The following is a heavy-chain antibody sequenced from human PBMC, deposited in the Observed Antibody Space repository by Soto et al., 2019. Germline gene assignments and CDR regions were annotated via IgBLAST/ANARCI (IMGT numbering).Heavy chain of an antibody. D-gene: IGHD3-22*01. CDR2: IIPIFGTA. V-gene: IGHV1-69*13. CDR3: ARHLSPEYYYDSSGYFPEFDY. Sequence: ASVKVSCKASGGTFSSYAISWVRQAPGQGLEWMGGIIPIFGTANYAQKFQGRVTITADESTSTAYMELSSLRSEDTAVYYCARHLSPEYYYDSSGYFPEFDYWGQGTLVTVSS. J-gene: IGHJ4*02. CDR1: GGTFSSYA.